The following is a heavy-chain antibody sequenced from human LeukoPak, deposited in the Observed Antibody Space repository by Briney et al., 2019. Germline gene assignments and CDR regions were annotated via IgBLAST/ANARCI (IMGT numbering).Heavy chain of an antibody. CDR1: GFTVSSNY. CDR3: ARGVAPAHFDP. D-gene: IGHD5-12*01. CDR2: IYSGSST. Sequence: GGSLRLSCAASGFTVSSNYMTWVRQAPGKGLEWVSVIYSGSSTYYTDSVKGRFTISRDNSKNTLYLQMNSLRTEDTAVYYCARGVAPAHFDPWGQGTLATVSS. V-gene: IGHV3-66*02. J-gene: IGHJ5*02.